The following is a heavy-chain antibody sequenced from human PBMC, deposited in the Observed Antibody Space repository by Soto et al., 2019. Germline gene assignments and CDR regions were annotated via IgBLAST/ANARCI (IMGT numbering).Heavy chain of an antibody. CDR3: ASVTRTCISTSCYRYYYGMDV. Sequence: SLTCTVAGGXSGSSSYYRSWIRQPPGKGLEWIGYIYYSGSTNYNPSLKSRVTISVDTSKNQFSLKLSSVTAADTAVYYCASVTRTCISTSCYRYYYGMDVWGQGTTVTVSS. CDR2: IYYSGST. V-gene: IGHV4-61*01. J-gene: IGHJ6*02. D-gene: IGHD2-2*02. CDR1: GGXSGSSSYY.